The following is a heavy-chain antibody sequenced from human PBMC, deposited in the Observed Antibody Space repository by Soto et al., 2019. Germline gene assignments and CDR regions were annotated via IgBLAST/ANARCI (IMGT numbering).Heavy chain of an antibody. Sequence: PSETLSLTCTVSGGSINNYYWNWIRQPPGKGLEWIGYIYYSGSTSYNPSLKSRVTISVDRSKNQFALKLSSVTAADTAVYYCARSPGSTTANDAFDLWGPGTMVTVSS. D-gene: IGHD1-1*01. J-gene: IGHJ3*01. CDR3: ARSPGSTTANDAFDL. CDR1: GGSINNYY. CDR2: IYYSGST. V-gene: IGHV4-59*08.